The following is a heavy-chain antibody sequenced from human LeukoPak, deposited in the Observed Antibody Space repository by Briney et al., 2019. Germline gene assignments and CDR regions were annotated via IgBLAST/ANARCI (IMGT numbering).Heavy chain of an antibody. Sequence: GGSLRLSCAASGFTFSSYSMNWVRQAPGKGLEWVSSISSSSSYIYYADSVKGRFTTSRDNAKNSLYLQMNSLRAEDTAVYYCAPLVGATRSGLYGMDVWGQGTTVTVSS. V-gene: IGHV3-21*01. CDR3: APLVGATRSGLYGMDV. D-gene: IGHD1-26*01. J-gene: IGHJ6*02. CDR2: ISSSSSYI. CDR1: GFTFSSYS.